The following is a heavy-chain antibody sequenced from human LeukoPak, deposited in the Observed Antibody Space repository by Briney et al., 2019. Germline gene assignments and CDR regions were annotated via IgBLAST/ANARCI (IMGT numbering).Heavy chain of an antibody. J-gene: IGHJ4*02. CDR2: IIPIFGIA. Sequence: SVKVSCKASGGTFSSYAISWVRQAPGQGLEWMGRIIPIFGIANYAQKFQGRVTITADKSTSTAYMELSSLRSEDTAVYYCAREKRYDSSGYSFDYWGQGTLVTVSS. CDR1: GGTFSSYA. D-gene: IGHD3-22*01. CDR3: AREKRYDSSGYSFDY. V-gene: IGHV1-69*04.